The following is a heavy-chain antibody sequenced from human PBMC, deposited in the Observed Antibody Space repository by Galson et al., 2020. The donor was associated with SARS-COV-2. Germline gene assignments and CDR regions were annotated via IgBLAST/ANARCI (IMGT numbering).Heavy chain of an antibody. D-gene: IGHD3-22*01. J-gene: IGHJ4*02. Sequence: ASVKVSCKASGYAFNIYGISWVRQAPGQGLEWMGWISGYNGNTDYAQNVQGRVTLTRDTSTTTAYMELRSLRSYDTAVYYCAGVDYYESSGYYSSWGQGTRVAVSS. CDR3: AGVDYYESSGYYSS. CDR1: GYAFNIYG. V-gene: IGHV1-18*01. CDR2: ISGYNGNT.